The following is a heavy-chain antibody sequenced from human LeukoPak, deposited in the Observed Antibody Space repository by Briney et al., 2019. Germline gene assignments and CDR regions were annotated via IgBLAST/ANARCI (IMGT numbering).Heavy chain of an antibody. CDR2: INHST. D-gene: IGHD2-2*02. J-gene: IGHJ5*02. Sequence: SETLSLTCTVYGGSFSDYYWSWIRQPPGKGLEWIGEINHSTNYNPSLKSRVTISVATSKNQFSLKLTSVTAADTAVYYCARGILRPQRFDPWGQGTLVTVSS. CDR1: GGSFSDYY. V-gene: IGHV4-34*01. CDR3: ARGILRPQRFDP.